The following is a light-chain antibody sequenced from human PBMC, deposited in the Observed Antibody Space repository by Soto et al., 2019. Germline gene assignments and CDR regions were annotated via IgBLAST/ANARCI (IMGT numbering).Light chain of an antibody. J-gene: IGKJ1*01. CDR2: GAS. CDR3: QQYGSSLT. CDR1: QSVGSN. V-gene: IGKV3-20*01. Sequence: EIVMTQSPATLSVSPGERVTLSCRARQSVGSNLAWYQQKPGQSPRLLIYGASSRATGIPDRFSGSGSGTDFTLTISRLEPEDFAVYYCQQYGSSLTFGQGTKVDI.